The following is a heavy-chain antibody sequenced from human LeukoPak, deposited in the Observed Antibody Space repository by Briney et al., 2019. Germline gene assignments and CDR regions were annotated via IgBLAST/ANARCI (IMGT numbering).Heavy chain of an antibody. CDR1: GFTFRSYA. Sequence: PGGSLRLSCAACGFTFRSYAMRGVREARGKGREGGSAIRGRGCITYYADSLKRRFTISRDNSQNPLYLQMNSLRAEDTAVYYCANDVPRYCSGGSCYSPPFDIWGQGTMVTVSS. CDR2: IRGRGCIT. D-gene: IGHD2-15*01. CDR3: ANDVPRYCSGGSCYSPPFDI. V-gene: IGHV3-23*01. J-gene: IGHJ3*02.